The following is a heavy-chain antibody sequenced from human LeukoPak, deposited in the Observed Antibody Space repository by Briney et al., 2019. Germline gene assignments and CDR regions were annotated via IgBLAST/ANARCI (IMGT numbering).Heavy chain of an antibody. D-gene: IGHD4-17*01. Sequence: SETLSLTCAVSGYSISSGYYWGWIRQPPGKGLEWIESIYHSGSTYYNPSLKSRVTISVDTSKNQFSLKLSSVTAADTAVYYCARHNDYGDYGDYWGQGTLVTVSS. CDR3: ARHNDYGDYGDY. CDR2: IYHSGST. V-gene: IGHV4-38-2*01. CDR1: GYSISSGYY. J-gene: IGHJ4*02.